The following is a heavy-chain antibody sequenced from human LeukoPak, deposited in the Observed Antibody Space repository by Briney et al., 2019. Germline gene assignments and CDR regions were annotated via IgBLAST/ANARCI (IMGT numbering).Heavy chain of an antibody. J-gene: IGHJ3*02. V-gene: IGHV1-18*01. CDR2: ISGYNGNT. D-gene: IGHD3-22*01. CDR1: GYTFTNYG. Sequence: ASVKVSCKASGYTFTNYGISWVRQAPGQGLEWMGWISGYNGNTKYAQNLQGRVTMTTDTSTSTAYMELRSLRSDDTAVYYCARDGHRRYHYDSSGREDAFDTWGQGTMVTVSS. CDR3: ARDGHRRYHYDSSGREDAFDT.